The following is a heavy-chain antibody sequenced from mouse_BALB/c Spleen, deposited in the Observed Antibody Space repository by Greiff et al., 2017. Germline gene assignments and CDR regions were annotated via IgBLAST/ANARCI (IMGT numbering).Heavy chain of an antibody. D-gene: IGHD1-1*01. V-gene: IGHV4-1*02. CDR3: ASYYYGSSAY. Sequence: EAAGFDFSRYWMSWVRQAPGKGLEWIGEINPDSSTINYTPSLKDKFIISRDNAKNTLYLQMSKVRSEDTALYYCASYYYGSSAYWGQGTLVTVSA. J-gene: IGHJ3*01. CDR2: INPDSSTI. CDR1: GFDFSRYW.